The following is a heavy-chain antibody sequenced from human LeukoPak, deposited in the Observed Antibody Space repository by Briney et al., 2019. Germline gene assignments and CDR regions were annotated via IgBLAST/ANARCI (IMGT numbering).Heavy chain of an antibody. CDR1: GGSISSYY. Sequence: PSETLSLTCTVSGGSISSYYWSWIRQPAGKGREGVANLKPDGGHQNYVDSVKGRFTISRDNAKNSLYLQMNSLRAEDTAIYYCASTFPYCGGGSCALGGQGTLVTVSS. D-gene: IGHD2-15*01. CDR2: LKPDGGHQ. CDR3: ASTFPYCGGGSCAL. J-gene: IGHJ4*02. V-gene: IGHV3-7*01.